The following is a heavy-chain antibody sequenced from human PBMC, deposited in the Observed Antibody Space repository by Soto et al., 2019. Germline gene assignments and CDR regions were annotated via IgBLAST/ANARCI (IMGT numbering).Heavy chain of an antibody. V-gene: IGHV1-18*01. J-gene: IGHJ4*02. Sequence: VASVKVSCKASGYTFTSYGISWVRQAPGQGLEWMGWISAYNGNTNYAQKLQGRVTMTTDTSTSTAYMELRSLRSDDTAVYYCARGGLDRPMIVVVINDLDYWGQGTLVTVSS. CDR3: ARGGLDRPMIVVVINDLDY. D-gene: IGHD3-22*01. CDR1: GYTFTSYG. CDR2: ISAYNGNT.